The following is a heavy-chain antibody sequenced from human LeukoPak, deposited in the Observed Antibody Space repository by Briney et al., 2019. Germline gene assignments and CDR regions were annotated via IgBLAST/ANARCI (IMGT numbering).Heavy chain of an antibody. J-gene: IGHJ4*02. D-gene: IGHD5-18*01. V-gene: IGHV1-2*02. CDR3: ARDLSPVLQLWFWNYFDY. Sequence: ASVKVSCKASGYTFTGYYMHWVRQAPGQGLEWMGWINPNSGGANYAQKFQGRVTMTRDTSISTAYMELSRLRSDDTAVYYCARDLSPVLQLWFWNYFDYWGQGTLVTVSS. CDR2: INPNSGGA. CDR1: GYTFTGYY.